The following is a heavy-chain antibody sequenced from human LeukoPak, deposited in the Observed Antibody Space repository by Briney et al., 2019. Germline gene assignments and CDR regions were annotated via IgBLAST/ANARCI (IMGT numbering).Heavy chain of an antibody. J-gene: IGHJ5*02. CDR2: IYHSGST. D-gene: IGHD1-14*01. Sequence: KPSETLSLTCTVSGYSISSGYYWGWIRQPPGKGLEWTGSIYHSGSTYYNPSLKSRVTISVDTSKNQFSLKLSSVTAADTAVYYCARDNHSAASVDPWGQGTLVTVSS. CDR3: ARDNHSAASVDP. V-gene: IGHV4-38-2*02. CDR1: GYSISSGYY.